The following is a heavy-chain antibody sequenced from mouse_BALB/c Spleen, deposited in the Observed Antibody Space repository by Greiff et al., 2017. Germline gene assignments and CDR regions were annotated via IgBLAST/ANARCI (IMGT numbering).Heavy chain of an antibody. CDR1: GFTFSSFG. CDR3: ARKQGTGVDY. CDR2: ISSGSSTI. V-gene: IGHV5-17*02. D-gene: IGHD4-1*01. Sequence: DVMLVESGGGLVQPGGSRKLSCAASGFTFSSFGMHWVRQAPEKGLEWVAYISSGSSTIYYADTVKGRFTISRDNPKNTLFLQMTSLRSEDTAMYYCARKQGTGVDYWGQGTTLTVSS. J-gene: IGHJ2*01.